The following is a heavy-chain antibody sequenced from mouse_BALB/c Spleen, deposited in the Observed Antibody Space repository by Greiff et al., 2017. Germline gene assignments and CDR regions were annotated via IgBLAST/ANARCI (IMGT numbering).Heavy chain of an antibody. V-gene: IGHV5-6-4*01. CDR2: ISSGGSYT. CDR3: TREGYGNYVGAMDY. D-gene: IGHD2-10*02. J-gene: IGHJ4*01. Sequence: EVQVVESGGGLVKPGGSLKLSCAASGFTFSSYTMSWVRQTPEKRLEWVATISSGGSYTYYPDSVKGRFTISRDNAKNTLYLQMSSLKSEDTAMYYCTREGYGNYVGAMDYWGQGTSVTVSS. CDR1: GFTFSSYT.